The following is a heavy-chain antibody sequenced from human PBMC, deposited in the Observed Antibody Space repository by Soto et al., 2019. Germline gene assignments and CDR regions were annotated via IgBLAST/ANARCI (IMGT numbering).Heavy chain of an antibody. V-gene: IGHV1-69*14. J-gene: IGHJ4*02. CDR2: IIPLFGTT. D-gene: IGHD5-12*01. CDR1: GDTFSGYS. CDR3: ARELGSGYDQGDY. Sequence: QVQLVQSGAEVKKPGSSVKVSCKASGDTFSGYSISWVRQAPGQGLEWMGGIIPLFGTTNYAQRFQGRVTITADKSTSTAYMELSSLKSEDTAIYYCARELGSGYDQGDYCGQGTLVPVYS.